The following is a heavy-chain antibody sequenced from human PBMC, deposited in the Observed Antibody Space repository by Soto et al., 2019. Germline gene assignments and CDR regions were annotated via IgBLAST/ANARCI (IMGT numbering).Heavy chain of an antibody. CDR3: TIDRGGNFYGGFDY. J-gene: IGHJ4*02. D-gene: IGHD1-26*01. V-gene: IGHV3-74*01. CDR1: GFTFNNYW. CDR2: INIEGSTT. Sequence: EVQLVESGGGLVQPGGSLRLSCAASGFTFNNYWMHWVRQAPGKGLVWVSRINIEGSTTDYADSVRGRFAISRDNAKNTLYLQINSLRDEDTAVYYCTIDRGGNFYGGFDYWGRGTLVTVSP.